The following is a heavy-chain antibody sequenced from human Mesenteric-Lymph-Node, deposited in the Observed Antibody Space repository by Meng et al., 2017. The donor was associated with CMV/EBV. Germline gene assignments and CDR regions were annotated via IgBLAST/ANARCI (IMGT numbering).Heavy chain of an antibody. CDR2: IYYSGSP. CDR1: GGSISSSNW. J-gene: IGHJ4*02. V-gene: IGHV4-4*02. CDR3: ARDATTRFDY. Sequence: GSLRLSCAVPGGSISSSNWWSWVRQPPGKGLEWIGSIYYSGSPYYNPSLKSRLTISVDTSKNQFSLKLNSVTAADTAVYYCARDATTRFDYWGQGTLVTVSS. D-gene: IGHD4-11*01.